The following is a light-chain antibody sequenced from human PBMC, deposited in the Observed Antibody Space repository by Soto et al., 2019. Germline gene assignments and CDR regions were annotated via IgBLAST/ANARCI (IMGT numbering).Light chain of an antibody. J-gene: IGLJ1*01. Sequence: QSALTQPASVSGSPGQSITISCTGTSSDVGGYNYVSWYQQHPGKAPKLMIYDVNNRSSGISDRFFGSKSGNTASLTISGLQAEDEADYHCGSYTSSTTSYVFGTGTKLTVL. CDR2: DVN. CDR1: SSDVGGYNY. CDR3: GSYTSSTTSYV. V-gene: IGLV2-14*03.